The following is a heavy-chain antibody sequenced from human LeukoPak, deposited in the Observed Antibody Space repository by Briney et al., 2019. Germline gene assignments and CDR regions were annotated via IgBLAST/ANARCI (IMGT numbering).Heavy chain of an antibody. CDR1: GFTFSSYA. V-gene: IGHV3-64D*06. Sequence: GGSLRLSCSASGFTFSSYAMHWVRQAPGKGLEYVSAISSNGGSTYYADSVKGRFTISRDNSKNTLYLQMSSLRAEDTAVYYCARSMRRGSYDSWGQGALVTVSS. D-gene: IGHD1-26*01. CDR3: ARSMRRGSYDS. CDR2: ISSNGGST. J-gene: IGHJ4*02.